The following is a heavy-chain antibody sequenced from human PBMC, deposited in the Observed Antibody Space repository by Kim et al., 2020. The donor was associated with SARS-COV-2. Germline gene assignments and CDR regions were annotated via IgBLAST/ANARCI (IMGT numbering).Heavy chain of an antibody. D-gene: IGHD6-6*01. CDR3: ARDRAARAWYYYYMDV. J-gene: IGHJ6*03. Sequence: LSLTCAASGFTFSSYSMNWVRQAPGKGLEWVSYISSSSSTIYYADSVKGRFTISRDNAKNSLYLQMNSLRDEDTAVYYCARDRAARAWYYYYMDVWGKGTTVTVSS. CDR1: GFTFSSYS. V-gene: IGHV3-48*02. CDR2: ISSSSSTI.